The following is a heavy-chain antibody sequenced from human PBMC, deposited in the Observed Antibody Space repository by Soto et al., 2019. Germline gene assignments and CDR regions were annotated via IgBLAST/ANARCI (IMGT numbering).Heavy chain of an antibody. CDR3: ANGEKGSRSRVLES. J-gene: IGHJ4*02. V-gene: IGHV3-23*01. CDR2: ISGSGATT. CDR1: GFPFSGYA. Sequence: EVQLLDSGGDLVQSGGSLRLSCAASGFPFSGYAMTWVRQAPGKGLDWVSTISGSGATTYYADSVRGRFTVSRDNSQNTLYLQMSSLRGHDTGTYYCANGEKGSRSRVLESWGQGTLVDVSS.